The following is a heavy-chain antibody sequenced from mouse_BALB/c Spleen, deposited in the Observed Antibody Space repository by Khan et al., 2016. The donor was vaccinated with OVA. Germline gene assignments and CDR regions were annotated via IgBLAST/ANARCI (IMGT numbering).Heavy chain of an antibody. Sequence: QVQLQQSGAELARPGASVKMSCKASGYIFTSYMMNWVKQRPGQGLEWIGDINPSSGYNNYNQKFKDKATLTADKSSSTAYMQLSSLTSEDSAVXYCTSGGYCSFGYWGQGTLVTVSA. CDR1: GYIFTSYM. V-gene: IGHV1-4*01. D-gene: IGHD1-1*01. J-gene: IGHJ3*01. CDR3: TSGGYCSFGY. CDR2: INPSSGYN.